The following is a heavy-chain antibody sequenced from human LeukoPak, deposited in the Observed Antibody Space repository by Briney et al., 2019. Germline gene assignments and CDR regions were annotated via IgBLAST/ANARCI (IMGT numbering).Heavy chain of an antibody. CDR1: GGSISSYY. CDR3: ARAGAGIAAAGTLAFDI. Sequence: SETLSLTCTVSGGSISSYYWSWIRQPAGKGLEWIGRIYTSGSTNYNPSLRSRVTMSVDTSKNQFSLKLSSVTAADTAVYYCARAGAGIAAAGTLAFDIWGQGTMVTVSS. D-gene: IGHD6-13*01. V-gene: IGHV4-4*07. CDR2: IYTSGST. J-gene: IGHJ3*02.